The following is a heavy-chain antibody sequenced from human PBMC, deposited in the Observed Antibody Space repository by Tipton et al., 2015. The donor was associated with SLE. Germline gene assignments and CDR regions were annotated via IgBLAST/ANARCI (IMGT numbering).Heavy chain of an antibody. Sequence: TLSLTCDVSGYSISSSNWWGWIRQPPGKGLAWIGYIYYSGSTYYNPTLKSRVTMSVDTSKNQFSLKLSSVTAVDTAVYYCTRDHIVVVDDAFDIWGQGTMVTVSS. J-gene: IGHJ3*02. CDR2: IYYSGST. D-gene: IGHD2-21*01. CDR3: TRDHIVVVDDAFDI. V-gene: IGHV4-28*03. CDR1: GYSISSSNW.